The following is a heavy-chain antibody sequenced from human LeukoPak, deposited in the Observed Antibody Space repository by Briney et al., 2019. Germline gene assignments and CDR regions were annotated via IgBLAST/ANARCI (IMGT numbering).Heavy chain of an antibody. CDR1: GGSINSGGDS. J-gene: IGHJ4*02. Sequence: PSETLSLTCAVSGGSINSGGDSWSWIRQPPGKDLEWIGCVYQSGFTYYNPSLKGRVTISVDTSKNQFSLKLNSVTATDTAVYYCARHYGPWGQGTLVTVSS. V-gene: IGHV4-30-2*03. CDR3: ARHYGP. CDR2: VYQSGFT. D-gene: IGHD3-10*01.